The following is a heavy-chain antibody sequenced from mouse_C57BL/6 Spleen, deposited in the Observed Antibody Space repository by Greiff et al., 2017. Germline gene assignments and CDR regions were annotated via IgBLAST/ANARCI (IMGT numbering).Heavy chain of an antibody. V-gene: IGHV1-85*01. CDR3: AIWAWTGTQAWFAY. Sequence: QVQLKQSGPELVKPGASVKLSCKASGYTFTSYDINWVKQRPGQGLEWIGWIYPRDGSTKYNEKFKGKATLTVDTSSSPAYMELHSLTSEDSAVYFCAIWAWTGTQAWFAYWGQGTLVTVSA. D-gene: IGHD4-1*01. J-gene: IGHJ3*01. CDR1: GYTFTSYD. CDR2: IYPRDGST.